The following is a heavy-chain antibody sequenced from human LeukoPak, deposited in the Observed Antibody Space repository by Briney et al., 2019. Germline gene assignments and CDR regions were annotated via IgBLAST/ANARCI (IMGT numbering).Heavy chain of an antibody. V-gene: IGHV3-33*01. CDR1: AFTFSSYG. J-gene: IGHJ4*02. CDR3: ARGFLLWEPYFDY. D-gene: IGHD1-26*01. CDR2: IWYDGSNK. Sequence: GRSLRLSCAAYAFTFSSYGMHWVRQAPGKGLEWVAVIWYDGSNKYYADSVKGRFTISRDNSKNTLYLQMNSLRAEDTAVYYCARGFLLWEPYFDYWGQGTLVTVSS.